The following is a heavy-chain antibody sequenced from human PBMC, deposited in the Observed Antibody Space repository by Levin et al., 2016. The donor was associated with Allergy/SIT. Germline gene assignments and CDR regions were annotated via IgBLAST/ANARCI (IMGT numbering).Heavy chain of an antibody. J-gene: IGHJ4*02. D-gene: IGHD6-13*01. V-gene: IGHV3-11*03. CDR3: ASKLIGSSSSYFDY. Sequence: RQAPGKGLEWVSYISSSSSYTNYADSVKGRFTISRDNAKNSLYLQMNSLRAEDTAVYYCASKLIGSSSSYFDYWGQGTLVTVSS. CDR2: ISSSSSYT.